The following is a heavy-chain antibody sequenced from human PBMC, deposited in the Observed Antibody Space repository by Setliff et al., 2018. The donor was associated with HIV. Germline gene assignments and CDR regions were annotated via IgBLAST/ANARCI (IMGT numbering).Heavy chain of an antibody. Sequence: LSLTCAVYGGSFSGFSWNWIRQPPGKGLEWIGDINNYGVTLYTSSLAGRVTISVDTSKNQFSLTLKSLTVADTALYFCSRGPSIRGSFTGVVYTAPLPSFDTWSQGSLVTVSS. CDR3: SRGPSIRGSFTGVVYTAPLPSFDT. V-gene: IGHV4-34*01. CDR2: INNYGVT. J-gene: IGHJ4*02. D-gene: IGHD3-3*01. CDR1: GGSFSGFS.